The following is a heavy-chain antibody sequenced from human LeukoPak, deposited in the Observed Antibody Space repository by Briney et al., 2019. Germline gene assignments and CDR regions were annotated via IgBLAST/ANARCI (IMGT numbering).Heavy chain of an antibody. CDR1: GFTFISYG. V-gene: IGHV3-30*03. CDR3: ARGGVYSSGWFY. CDR2: ISYDGSNK. J-gene: IGHJ4*02. D-gene: IGHD6-19*01. Sequence: PWGSLRLSCAASGFTFISYGMHWVRQAPGKGLEWVAVISYDGSNKYYADSVKGRFTISRDNSKNTLYLQMNSLRAEDTAVYYCARGGVYSSGWFYWGQGTLVTVSS.